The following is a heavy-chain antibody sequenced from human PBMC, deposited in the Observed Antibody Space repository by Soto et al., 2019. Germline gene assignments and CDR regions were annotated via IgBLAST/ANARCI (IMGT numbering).Heavy chain of an antibody. V-gene: IGHV4-31*03. CDR1: GGSISSGGYY. J-gene: IGHJ4*02. Sequence: QVQLQESGPGLVKPSQTLSLTCTVSGGSISSGGYYWRWIRQHPEKGLEWSGYIFYSGSTYDNPSLKSRVTISVDTSKNQFSLKLSSVTAADTAVYYCARAPGDYFDYWGQGTLVTVSS. CDR2: IFYSGST. CDR3: ARAPGDYFDY.